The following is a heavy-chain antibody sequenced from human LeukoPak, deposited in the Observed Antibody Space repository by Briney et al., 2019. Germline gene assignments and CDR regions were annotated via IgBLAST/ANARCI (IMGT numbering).Heavy chain of an antibody. CDR2: IYYSGST. Sequence: SETLSLTCTVSGGSISSHYWSWIRQPPGKGLEWIGYIYYSGSTKYNPSLKSRVTISVDTSNNLFSLKLCAVTAAETAVYCCARLYDSSGYTNWLDAWGQGTLVTVSS. J-gene: IGHJ5*02. D-gene: IGHD3-22*01. CDR1: GGSISSHY. V-gene: IGHV4-59*11. CDR3: ARLYDSSGYTNWLDA.